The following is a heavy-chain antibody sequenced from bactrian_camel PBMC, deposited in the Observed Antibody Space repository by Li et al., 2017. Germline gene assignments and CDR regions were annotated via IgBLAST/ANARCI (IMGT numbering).Heavy chain of an antibody. CDR3: AAATTGVCMGDLRFQRNQYGV. J-gene: IGHJ4*01. CDR2: IDDYDGR. Sequence: HVQLVESGGGSVQAGGSLNLSCAATGKTNVLNCMGWFRQAPEKEREGVAAIDDYDGRLYGASAKGRFTLVKDDAKNTLELQMDSLKPEDTGVYYCAAATTGVCMGDLRFQRNQYGVWGQGTQVTVS. V-gene: IGHV3S53*01. CDR1: GKTNVLNC. D-gene: IGHD3*01.